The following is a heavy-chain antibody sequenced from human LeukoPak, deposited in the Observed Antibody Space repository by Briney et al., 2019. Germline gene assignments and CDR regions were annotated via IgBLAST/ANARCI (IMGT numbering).Heavy chain of an antibody. D-gene: IGHD2/OR15-2a*01. J-gene: IGHJ5*02. Sequence: SETLSLTCAVYGGSFSGYYWSWIRQPPGKGLEWIGEINHSGSTNYNPCLKSRVTISVDTSKNQFSLKLSSVTAADTAVYYCARGLLGFPFDPWGQGTLVTVSS. CDR1: GGSFSGYY. CDR2: INHSGST. CDR3: ARGLLGFPFDP. V-gene: IGHV4-34*01.